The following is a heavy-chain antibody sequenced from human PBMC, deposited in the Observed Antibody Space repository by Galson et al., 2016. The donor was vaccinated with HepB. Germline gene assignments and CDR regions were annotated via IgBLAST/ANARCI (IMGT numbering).Heavy chain of an antibody. J-gene: IGHJ4*02. D-gene: IGHD1-26*01. V-gene: IGHV3-23*01. Sequence: SLRLSCAASGFTFSASALSWVRQAPGKGPEWVSGIDARGGTYYADSVTVRFAASRDNSKHTVYLQMNSLRPDDTAVYYCVQDYVRPCFSGSFPLDYWGQGTLVTVSS. CDR1: GFTFSASA. CDR3: VQDYVRPCFSGSFPLDY. CDR2: IDARGGT.